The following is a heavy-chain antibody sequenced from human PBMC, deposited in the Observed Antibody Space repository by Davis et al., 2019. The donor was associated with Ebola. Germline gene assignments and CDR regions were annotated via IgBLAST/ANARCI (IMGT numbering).Heavy chain of an antibody. V-gene: IGHV4-59*12. CDR1: GGSISSYY. CDR3: ARGQWLLGGYFDY. D-gene: IGHD3-22*01. CDR2: IYYSGST. J-gene: IGHJ4*02. Sequence: MPGGSLRLSCTVSGGSISSYYWSWIRQPPGKGLEWIGYIYYSGSTYYNPSLKSRVTISVDRSKNQFSLKLSSVTAADTAVYYCARGQWLLGGYFDYWGQGTLVTVSS.